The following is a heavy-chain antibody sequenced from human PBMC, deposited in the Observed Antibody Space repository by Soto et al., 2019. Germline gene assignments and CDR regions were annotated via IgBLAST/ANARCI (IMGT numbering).Heavy chain of an antibody. CDR2: IHSTRSP. V-gene: IGHV4-4*07. CDR3: ARSPAYGDYANLDT. Sequence: SEILSLTCTVSGDSVSKYYWNWIRQPAGKGLEWIGRIHSTRSPNYNPSPKSRVTMSVDTSKNQFSLKLNLTSVTAADTAVYYCARSPAYGDYANLDTWGQGTLVTVSS. J-gene: IGHJ5*02. D-gene: IGHD4-17*01. CDR1: GDSVSKYY.